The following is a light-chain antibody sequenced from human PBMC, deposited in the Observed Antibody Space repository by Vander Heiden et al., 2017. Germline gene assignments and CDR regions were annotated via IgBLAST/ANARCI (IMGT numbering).Light chain of an antibody. Sequence: QSVLTQPPSVSAAPGQKVTIPCSGSSSNIGNNYVSWYQQFPGTAPKVLIYDNNKRPSGFPDRFSGSKSGTSATLGITGLQTGDEADYFCGTWDSSLSAWVFGGGTKLTVL. CDR3: GTWDSSLSAWV. CDR2: DNN. CDR1: SSNIGNNY. J-gene: IGLJ3*02. V-gene: IGLV1-51*01.